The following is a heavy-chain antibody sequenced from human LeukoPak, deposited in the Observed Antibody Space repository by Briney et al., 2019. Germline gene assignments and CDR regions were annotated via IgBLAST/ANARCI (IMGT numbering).Heavy chain of an antibody. CDR2: MNPNSGNT. V-gene: IGHV1-8*01. Sequence: GASVKISCKASGYTFTSYDINWVRQATGQGLEWMGWMNPNSGNTDYAQKLQGRVTMTRDTSISTAYMELSSLACEDTAVYYCARVPSYNGAEGFYFYGLDVWGHGTTVTVSS. D-gene: IGHD1-14*01. CDR3: ARVPSYNGAEGFYFYGLDV. CDR1: GYTFTSYD. J-gene: IGHJ6*02.